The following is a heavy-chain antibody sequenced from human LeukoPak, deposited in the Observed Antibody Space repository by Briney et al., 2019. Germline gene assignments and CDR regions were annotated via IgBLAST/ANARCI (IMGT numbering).Heavy chain of an antibody. CDR1: GGTFSSYA. J-gene: IGHJ4*02. CDR3: ARVVGDYHTFDY. CDR2: IIPILGIA. D-gene: IGHD4-17*01. V-gene: IGHV1-69*04. Sequence: SVKVSCKASGGTFSSYAISWVRQAPGQGLEWMGRIIPILGIANYAQKFQGRFTITADKSTSTAYMELSSLRSEDTAVYYCARVVGDYHTFDYWGQGTLVTVSS.